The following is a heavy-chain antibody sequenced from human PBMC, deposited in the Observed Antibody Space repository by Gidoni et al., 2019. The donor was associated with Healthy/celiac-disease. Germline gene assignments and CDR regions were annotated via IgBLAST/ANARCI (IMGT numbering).Heavy chain of an antibody. Sequence: EVQLVESGGGLVQPGGSLRLSCAASGFTCSRYWMSWVRQAPGKGLEWVANIKQAGSEKYYVDSVKGRFTISRDNAKNSLYLQMNSLRAEDTAVYYCARWGSNWVSRDAFDIWGQGTMVTVSS. D-gene: IGHD7-27*01. J-gene: IGHJ3*02. CDR1: GFTCSRYW. CDR3: ARWGSNWVSRDAFDI. V-gene: IGHV3-7*01. CDR2: IKQAGSEK.